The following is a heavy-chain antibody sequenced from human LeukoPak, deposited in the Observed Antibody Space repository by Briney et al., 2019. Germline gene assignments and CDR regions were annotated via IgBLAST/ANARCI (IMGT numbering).Heavy chain of an antibody. J-gene: IGHJ4*02. D-gene: IGHD4-23*01. Sequence: GGSLRLSCAASGFTFSSYTMNWVRQAPEKGLEWVSSISSSSSYIYYADSVKGRFTISRDNAKNSLYLQMNSLRAEDTAVYYCARATTVVTQDLDYWGQGTLVTVSS. CDR2: ISSSSSYI. CDR3: ARATTVVTQDLDY. V-gene: IGHV3-21*01. CDR1: GFTFSSYT.